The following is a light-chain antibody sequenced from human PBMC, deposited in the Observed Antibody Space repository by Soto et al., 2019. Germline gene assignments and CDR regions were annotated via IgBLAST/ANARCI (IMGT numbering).Light chain of an antibody. Sequence: NFMLTQPHSVSESPGKTVTISCTRSSGSIASNYVQWCQQRPGSAPITIIYENKERSSGVPDRFSGSIDTSSNSASLTISGLRVEDEADYYCQSFDYNTHVIFGGGTKVTVL. J-gene: IGLJ2*01. CDR2: ENK. CDR1: SGSIASNY. CDR3: QSFDYNTHVI. V-gene: IGLV6-57*03.